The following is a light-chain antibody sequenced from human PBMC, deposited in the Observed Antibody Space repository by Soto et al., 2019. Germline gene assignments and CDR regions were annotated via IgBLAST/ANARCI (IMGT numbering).Light chain of an antibody. CDR3: QSYACSLSGWKV. J-gene: IGLJ2*01. CDR1: SSNIGAGYD. Sequence: QSVLTQPPSVSGAPGQRVTISCTGSSSNIGAGYDVHWYQQLPGTAPKLLIYGNSNRPSGVPDRFSGSKSGTSASLAITVVQAADEADYYCQSYACSLSGWKVFGGGTELTVL. V-gene: IGLV1-40*01. CDR2: GNS.